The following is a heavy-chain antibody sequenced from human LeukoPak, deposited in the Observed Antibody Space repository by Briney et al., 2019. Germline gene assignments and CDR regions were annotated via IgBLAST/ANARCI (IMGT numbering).Heavy chain of an antibody. D-gene: IGHD3-3*01. J-gene: IGHJ4*02. CDR2: ISGSGGST. V-gene: IGHV3-23*01. CDR3: AKDKYGITIFGVVTDY. Sequence: GGSLRLSCAASGFTFSSYAMSWVRQAPGKGLEWVSAISGSGGSTYYADSVKGRFTISRDNSKNTLYLQMNGLRAEDTAVYYCAKDKYGITIFGVVTDYWGQGTLVTVSS. CDR1: GFTFSSYA.